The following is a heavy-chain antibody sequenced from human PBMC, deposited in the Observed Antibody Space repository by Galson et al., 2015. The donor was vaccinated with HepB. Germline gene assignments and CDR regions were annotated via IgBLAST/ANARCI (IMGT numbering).Heavy chain of an antibody. D-gene: IGHD3-22*01. J-gene: IGHJ4*02. Sequence: SVKVSCKASGYTFTGYYMHWVRQAPGQGLEWMGRINPNSGGTNYAQKFQGRVTMTRDTSISTAYMKLSRLRSEDTAVYYCARKAKNYDSSGYYQPDFDYWGQGTLVTVSS. CDR3: ARKAKNYDSSGYYQPDFDY. CDR2: INPNSGGT. CDR1: GYTFTGYY. V-gene: IGHV1-2*06.